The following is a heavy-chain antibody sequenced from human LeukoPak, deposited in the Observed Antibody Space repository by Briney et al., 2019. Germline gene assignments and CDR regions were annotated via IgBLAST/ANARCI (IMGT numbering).Heavy chain of an antibody. CDR3: AMISSTSFYYYGLDV. D-gene: IGHD2-2*01. CDR2: ISGSGGST. Sequence: GGSLSLSCAASGFTFSSYAMSSVRQAPGKGREWVSAISGSGGSTYYADSVKGRFTISRDNSKNTLYLHMNSLTAEDTAVYYCAMISSTSFYYYGLDVWGQGTTVTVSS. CDR1: GFTFSSYA. V-gene: IGHV3-23*01. J-gene: IGHJ6*02.